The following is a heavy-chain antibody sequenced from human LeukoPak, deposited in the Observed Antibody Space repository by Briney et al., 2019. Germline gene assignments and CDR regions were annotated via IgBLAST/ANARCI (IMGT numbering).Heavy chain of an antibody. Sequence: GGSLRLSCAASGFTFSSYEMNWVRQAPGKGLDWVSYMSGSGRTMSYADSVKGRFTISRDNAKNSLYLQMNSLRVEDTAVYHCARGGLYGYDVFDYWGQGTMVTVSS. CDR3: ARGGLYGYDVFDY. CDR2: MSGSGRTM. V-gene: IGHV3-48*03. D-gene: IGHD5-12*01. J-gene: IGHJ4*02. CDR1: GFTFSSYE.